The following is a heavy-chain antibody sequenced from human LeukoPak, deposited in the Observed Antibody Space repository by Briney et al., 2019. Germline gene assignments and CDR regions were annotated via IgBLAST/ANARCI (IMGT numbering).Heavy chain of an antibody. Sequence: EASVKVSCKASGYTFTGYYTHWVRQAPGQGLEWMGWINPNSGGTNYAQKFQGRVTMTRDTSISTAYMELRSLRSDDTAVYYCARRLGYCSSTSCPSDYWGQGTLVTVSS. D-gene: IGHD2-2*01. V-gene: IGHV1-2*02. J-gene: IGHJ4*02. CDR2: INPNSGGT. CDR1: GYTFTGYY. CDR3: ARRLGYCSSTSCPSDY.